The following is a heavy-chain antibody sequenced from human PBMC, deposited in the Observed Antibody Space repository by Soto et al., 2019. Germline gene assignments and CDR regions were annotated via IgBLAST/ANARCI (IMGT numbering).Heavy chain of an antibody. CDR1: GGSISSGGYS. Sequence: QLQLQESGSGLVKPSQTLSLTCAVSGGSISSGGYSWSWIRQPPGKGLEWIVYIYHSGSTYYNPSIKSLVTISVDRSKNQFSLKLSSVTAADTAVYYCARAGGLGAVAVDYWGQGTLVTVSS. J-gene: IGHJ4*02. V-gene: IGHV4-30-2*01. CDR3: ARAGGLGAVAVDY. D-gene: IGHD6-19*01. CDR2: IYHSGST.